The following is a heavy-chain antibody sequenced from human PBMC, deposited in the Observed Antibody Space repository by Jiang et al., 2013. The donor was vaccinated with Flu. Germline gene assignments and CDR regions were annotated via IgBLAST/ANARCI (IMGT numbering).Heavy chain of an antibody. D-gene: IGHD1-7*01. CDR3: ARRGGTAEWFDP. J-gene: IGHJ5*02. V-gene: IGHV5-51*01. Sequence: QGQVTISADKSISTAYLQWSSLKASDTAMYYCARRGGTAEWFDPWGQGTLVTVSS.